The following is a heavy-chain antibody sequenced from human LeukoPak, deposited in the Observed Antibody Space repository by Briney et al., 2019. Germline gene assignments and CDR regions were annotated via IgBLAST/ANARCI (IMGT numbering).Heavy chain of an antibody. J-gene: IGHJ4*02. V-gene: IGHV3-74*01. D-gene: IGHD3-10*01. CDR3: VVGLSGSADY. CDR1: GFTVSSNY. CDR2: TNEHGTII. Sequence: GGSLRLSCAASGFTVSSNYMSWVRQAPGEGLVWVSRTNEHGTIINYADSVKGRFTISRDNAKNTLYLQMNSLRTEDSALYYCVVGLSGSADYWGQGTLVTVSS.